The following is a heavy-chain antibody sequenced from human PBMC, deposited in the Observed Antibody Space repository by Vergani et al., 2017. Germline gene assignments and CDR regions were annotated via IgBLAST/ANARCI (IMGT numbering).Heavy chain of an antibody. CDR2: IWYDGSNK. Sequence: QVQLVESGGGVVQPGRSLRLSCAASGFTFSSYGMHWVRQAPGKGLEWVAVIWYDGSNKYYSDSVKGRFTISRDNSKNTLYLQMNSLRAEDTAVYYCARDSYYYGSGSYHNGYYYYGMDVWGQGTTVTVSS. CDR3: ARDSYYYGSGSYHNGYYYYGMDV. V-gene: IGHV3-33*01. D-gene: IGHD3-10*01. CDR1: GFTFSSYG. J-gene: IGHJ6*02.